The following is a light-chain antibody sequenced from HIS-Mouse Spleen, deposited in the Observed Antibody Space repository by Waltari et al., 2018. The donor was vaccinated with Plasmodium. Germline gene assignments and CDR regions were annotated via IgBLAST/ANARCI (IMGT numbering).Light chain of an antibody. CDR2: AAS. J-gene: IGKJ1*01. CDR3: QQSYSTWT. V-gene: IGKV1-39*01. Sequence: DIQMTQSPSSLSASVGDRVTITCRASQSISSYLNWYQQKPGKAPKLLIYAASSLQSGVPSRFSGSASGTYFTLTISILQPEDFATYYCQQSYSTWTFGQGTKVEIK. CDR1: QSISSY.